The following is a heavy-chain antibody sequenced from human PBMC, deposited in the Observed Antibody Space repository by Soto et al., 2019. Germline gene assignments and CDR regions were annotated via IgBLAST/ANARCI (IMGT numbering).Heavy chain of an antibody. J-gene: IGHJ4*02. CDR3: ARGRDSSGYYDDY. Sequence: QVQLVQSGAEVKKPGSSVKVSCKASGGTFSSYTISWVRQAPGQGLEWMGRIIPILGIANYAQKFQGRVTITADKSTSTAYMELSSLRSEDTAVYYCARGRDSSGYYDDYWGQRTLVTVSS. CDR2: IIPILGIA. CDR1: GGTFSSYT. D-gene: IGHD3-22*01. V-gene: IGHV1-69*02.